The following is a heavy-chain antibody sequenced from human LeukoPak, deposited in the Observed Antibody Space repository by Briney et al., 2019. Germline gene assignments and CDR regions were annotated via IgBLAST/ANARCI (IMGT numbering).Heavy chain of an antibody. V-gene: IGHV1-2*02. Sequence: ASVKVSCKASGYTFTGYYMHWVRKAPGQGLEGMGWINPNSGGTNYAQKFQGRVTMTRDTSISTAYMELSRLRSDDTAVYYCARAPYYYGSGSYYHDAFDIWGQGTMVTASS. J-gene: IGHJ3*02. D-gene: IGHD3-10*01. CDR2: INPNSGGT. CDR1: GYTFTGYY. CDR3: ARAPYYYGSGSYYHDAFDI.